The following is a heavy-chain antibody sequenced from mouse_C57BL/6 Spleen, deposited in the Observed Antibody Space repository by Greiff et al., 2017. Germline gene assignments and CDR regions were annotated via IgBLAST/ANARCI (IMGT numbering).Heavy chain of an antibody. CDR3: ARRGYGSSQGFAY. V-gene: IGHV2-9-1*01. CDR2: IWTGGGT. CDR1: GFSLTSYA. J-gene: IGHJ3*01. Sequence: VQLQQSGPGLVAPSQSLSITCTVSGFSLTSYAISWVRQPPGKGLEWLGVIWTGGGTNYNSARKSRLSISKDNSKSQVFLKRNRLQTDDTARYYCARRGYGSSQGFAYWGQGTLVTVSA. D-gene: IGHD1-1*01.